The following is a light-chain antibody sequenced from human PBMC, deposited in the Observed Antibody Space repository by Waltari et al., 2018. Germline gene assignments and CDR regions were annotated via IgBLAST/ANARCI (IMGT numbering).Light chain of an antibody. V-gene: IGKV1-39*01. J-gene: IGKJ3*01. CDR1: QNIMTL. CDR3: QHSHGTPIA. Sequence: DIQMTQSPSSLSASVGDRVTITCRASQNIMTLLNWYQRRPGKAPKLLIHDASSLQSGVPSRFSGSGSGTDFTLTISSLQPEDFATYYCQHSHGTPIAFGPGTKVDIK. CDR2: DAS.